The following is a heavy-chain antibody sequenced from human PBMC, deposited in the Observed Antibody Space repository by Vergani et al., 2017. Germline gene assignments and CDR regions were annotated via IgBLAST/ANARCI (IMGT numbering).Heavy chain of an antibody. CDR2: ISWNSGAV. V-gene: IGHV3-20*04. CDR1: GFRFDDYG. D-gene: IGHD5-12*01. CDR3: TKGSVYYHDSAGHGYDPYTGFDL. J-gene: IGHJ3*01. Sequence: EVQLVESGGGVVRPGGSLRLSCAASGFRFDDYGMSWVRQAPGKGLEWVSGISWNSGAVDYADSVRGRFTISRDNAKNSLFLEMNSLRFEDTAVYFCTKGSVYYHDSAGHGYDPYTGFDLWGQGTLVTVSS.